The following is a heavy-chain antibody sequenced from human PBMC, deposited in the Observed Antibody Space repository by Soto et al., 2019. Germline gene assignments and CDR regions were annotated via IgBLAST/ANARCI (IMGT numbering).Heavy chain of an antibody. CDR2: IYYSGST. CDR3: ARDLALPPGYYYDSSGYPAYGMDV. D-gene: IGHD3-22*01. J-gene: IGHJ6*02. CDR1: GGSISSGGYY. V-gene: IGHV4-31*03. Sequence: SETLSLTCTVSGGSISSGGYYWSWIRQHPGKGLEWIGYIYYSGSTYYNPSLKSRVTISVDTSKNQFSLKLSSVTAADTVVYYCARDLALPPGYYYDSSGYPAYGMDVWGQGTTVTVSS.